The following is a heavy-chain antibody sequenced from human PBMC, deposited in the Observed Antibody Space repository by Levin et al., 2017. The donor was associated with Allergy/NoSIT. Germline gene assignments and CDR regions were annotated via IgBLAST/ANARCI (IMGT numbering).Heavy chain of an antibody. Sequence: ASVKVSCAASGFTVSSNYMSWVRQAPGKGLEWVSVIYAGGNTNYADSVKGRFTISRDNSKNTLYLQMNSLRAEDTAIYYCARDLKTVYSWTRFDPWGQGTLVTVSS. CDR3: ARDLKTVYSWTRFDP. CDR2: IYAGGNT. D-gene: IGHD1-20*01. J-gene: IGHJ5*02. V-gene: IGHV3-53*01. CDR1: GFTVSSNY.